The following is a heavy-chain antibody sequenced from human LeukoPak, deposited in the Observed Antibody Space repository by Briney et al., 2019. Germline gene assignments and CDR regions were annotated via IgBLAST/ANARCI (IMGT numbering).Heavy chain of an antibody. D-gene: IGHD1-1*01. CDR3: ARSGNGNHFDY. CDR1: GFIFSNYG. J-gene: IGHJ4*02. V-gene: IGHV3-33*01. CDR2: IWDNGSNK. Sequence: GGSLRLSCTASGFIFSNYGMHWVRQAPGEGLEWVSLIWDNGSNKNYVNSVKGRFTIPRDNSKNTLYLQMNSLRAEDTAVYYCARSGNGNHFDYWGQGTLVTVSS.